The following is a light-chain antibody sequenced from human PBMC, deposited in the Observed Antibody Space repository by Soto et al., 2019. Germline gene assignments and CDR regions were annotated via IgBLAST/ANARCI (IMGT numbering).Light chain of an antibody. CDR2: GAS. CDR1: HSVIVRF. Sequence: EIVLTQSPGTLSFSPGERATFSCSASHSVIVRFLAWYQQKPGQAPRLLIYGASSRATGIPDRFSGSGSGTDFTLTISRLEPEDFAVYYCHYYDDSPPFPFGPGTKVDI. J-gene: IGKJ3*01. V-gene: IGKV3-20*01. CDR3: HYYDDSPPFP.